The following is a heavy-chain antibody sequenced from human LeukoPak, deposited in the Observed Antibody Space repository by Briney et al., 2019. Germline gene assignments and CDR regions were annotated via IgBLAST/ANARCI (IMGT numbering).Heavy chain of an antibody. CDR3: TRGAMSTVIPIDY. J-gene: IGHJ4*02. D-gene: IGHD4-17*01. CDR2: IRSKTYGGTT. CDR1: GFTFGDYA. Sequence: GGSLRLSCTASGFTFGDYAMNWVRQAPGKGLEWVGFIRSKTYGGTTEYAASVKGRFTISRDEYKSIAYLQMNSLKTEDTAVYYCTRGAMSTVIPIDYWGQGTLVTVSS. V-gene: IGHV3-49*04.